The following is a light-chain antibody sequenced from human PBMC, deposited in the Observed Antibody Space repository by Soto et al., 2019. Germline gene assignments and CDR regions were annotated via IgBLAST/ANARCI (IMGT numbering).Light chain of an antibody. Sequence: DIQITQSPSSVSASVVDRVTITCRASQDISNWLAWYQQKPGKAPKLLIYAASSLQSGVPSRFSGSGSGTDFTLTISSLQPEDFATYYCQQSYSTPGTFGQGTKVDIK. CDR1: QDISNW. J-gene: IGKJ1*01. V-gene: IGKV1-12*01. CDR2: AAS. CDR3: QQSYSTPGT.